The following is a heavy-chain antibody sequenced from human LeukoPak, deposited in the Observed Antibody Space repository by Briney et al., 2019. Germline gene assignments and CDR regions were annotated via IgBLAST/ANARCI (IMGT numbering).Heavy chain of an antibody. D-gene: IGHD3-22*01. Sequence: GRSLRLSCVASGFTFNIYSMSWARQAPGKGLEWVSRITSSGDATFYADSVKDHFSISRDNSRSTLYLQMGRLKVEDTAEYYCRKDRPNYHESNGHYYRLNGDSWGQGTLVTVSS. J-gene: IGHJ5*01. CDR2: ITSSGDAT. CDR3: RKDRPNYHESNGHYYRLNGDS. V-gene: IGHV3-23*01. CDR1: GFTFNIYS.